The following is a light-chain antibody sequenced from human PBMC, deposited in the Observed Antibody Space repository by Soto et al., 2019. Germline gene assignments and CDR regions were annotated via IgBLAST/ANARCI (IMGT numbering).Light chain of an antibody. V-gene: IGKV1-27*01. J-gene: IGKJ1*01. CDR3: QEYYSAPWS. CDR1: QGVSHN. CDR2: TAS. Sequence: DIRMTQSPSSLSASVGDRVTITCRASQGVSHNLAWFHQKPGKVPKVLIYTASTLHSGVPSRFSGSGSGTDFTLTISSLQPEDVGTYYCQEYYSAPWSFGQGTKVDIK.